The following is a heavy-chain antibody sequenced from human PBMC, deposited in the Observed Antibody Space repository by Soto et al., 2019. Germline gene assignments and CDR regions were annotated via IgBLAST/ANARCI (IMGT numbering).Heavy chain of an antibody. CDR1: GFTFSDYY. V-gene: IGHV3-11*01. CDR3: AKDGDYYGSESPFDY. Sequence: GGSLRLSCAASGFTFSDYYMSWIRQAPGKGLEWVSYISSSGSTIYYADSVKGRFTISRDNAKNSLYLQMNSLRAEDTAVYYCAKDGDYYGSESPFDYWGQGTLVTVSS. J-gene: IGHJ4*02. CDR2: ISSSGSTI. D-gene: IGHD3-10*01.